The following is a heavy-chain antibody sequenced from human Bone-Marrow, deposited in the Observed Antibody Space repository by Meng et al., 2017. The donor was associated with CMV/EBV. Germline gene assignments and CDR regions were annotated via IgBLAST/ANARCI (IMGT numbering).Heavy chain of an antibody. V-gene: IGHV3-13*01. D-gene: IGHD3-3*01. CDR3: AKDVLYYDFWSFLDV. CDR1: GFSFSSHD. CDR2: IGSAGDR. Sequence: GGSLRLSCAASGFSFSSHDMHWVRQTPGKGLEWVSSIGSAGDRYYAGSVKGRFTISRENAKNSFSLQMNSLRVGDTAVYYCAKDVLYYDFWSFLDVWGQGTTVTVSS. J-gene: IGHJ6*02.